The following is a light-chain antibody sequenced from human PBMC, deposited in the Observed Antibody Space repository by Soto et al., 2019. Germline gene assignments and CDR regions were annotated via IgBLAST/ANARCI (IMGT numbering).Light chain of an antibody. V-gene: IGLV2-14*01. J-gene: IGLJ1*01. CDR3: SSYTRSSTNV. Sequence: LTQPASVSGSPGQSITISCTGTSSDVGGYKYVSWYQQHPGKAPKLMIFEVSNRPSGVSNRFSGSKSGNTASLTISGLQAEDEADYYCSSYTRSSTNVFGPGTKVTVL. CDR1: SSDVGGYKY. CDR2: EVS.